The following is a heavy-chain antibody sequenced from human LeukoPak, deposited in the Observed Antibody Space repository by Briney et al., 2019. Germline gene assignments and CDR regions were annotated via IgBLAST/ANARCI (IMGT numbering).Heavy chain of an antibody. Sequence: KISCKGSGYSFTSYAISWVRQAPGQGLEWMGGIIPIFGTANYAQKFQGRVTITADESTSTAYMELSSLRSEDTAVYYCARDRESGYSESYFDYWGQGTLVTVSS. D-gene: IGHD5-12*01. CDR1: GYSFTSYA. V-gene: IGHV1-69*01. CDR2: IIPIFGTA. CDR3: ARDRESGYSESYFDY. J-gene: IGHJ4*02.